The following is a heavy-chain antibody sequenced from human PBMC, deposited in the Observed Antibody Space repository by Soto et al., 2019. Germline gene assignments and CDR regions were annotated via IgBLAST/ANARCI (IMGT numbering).Heavy chain of an antibody. Sequence: ASETLSLTCAVYGGSFSGYYWSWIRQPPGKGLEWIGEINHSGSTNYNPSLKSRVTISVDTSKNQFSLKLSSVTAADTAVYYCAREVVVVPAAIDYYYYGMDVWGQGTTVTVSS. CDR2: INHSGST. CDR1: GGSFSGYY. J-gene: IGHJ6*02. V-gene: IGHV4-34*01. D-gene: IGHD2-2*01. CDR3: AREVVVVPAAIDYYYYGMDV.